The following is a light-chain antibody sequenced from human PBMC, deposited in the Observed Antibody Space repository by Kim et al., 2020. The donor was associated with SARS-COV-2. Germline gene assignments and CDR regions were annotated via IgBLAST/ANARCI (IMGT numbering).Light chain of an antibody. V-gene: IGLV1-44*01. J-gene: IGLJ3*02. Sequence: GQRVTISCSGSSSNIGSNAVNWYQQLPGTAPKLLMYTNIQRPSGVPDRFSGSKSGTSASLAISGLQSEDEADYYCAAWDDSLNGWVFGGGTQLTVL. CDR2: TNI. CDR1: SSNIGSNA. CDR3: AAWDDSLNGWV.